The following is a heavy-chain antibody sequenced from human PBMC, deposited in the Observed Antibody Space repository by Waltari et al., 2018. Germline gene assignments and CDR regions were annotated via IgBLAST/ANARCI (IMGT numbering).Heavy chain of an antibody. D-gene: IGHD6-13*01. CDR2: IYWDDDK. V-gene: IGHV2-5*02. CDR3: AHRLEIAAAGGFDY. CDR1: GFSLSTSGVG. J-gene: IGHJ4*02. Sequence: QITLKESGPTLVKPTQTLTLTCTFSGFSLSTSGVGVGWIRQPPGKALEWLALIYWDDDKRYSPSLKSRLTITKDTSKNQVVLTMTNMDPVDTATYYCAHRLEIAAAGGFDYWGQGTLVTVSS.